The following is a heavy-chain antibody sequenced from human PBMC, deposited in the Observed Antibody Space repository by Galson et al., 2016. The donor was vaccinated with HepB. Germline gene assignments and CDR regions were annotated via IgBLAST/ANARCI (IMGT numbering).Heavy chain of an antibody. CDR1: GFSVSVNY. D-gene: IGHD2-15*01. CDR2: IHSGGGA. J-gene: IGHJ5*02. V-gene: IGHV3-66*01. CDR3: ARALYCSGVSCYWFDP. Sequence: SLRLSCAASGFSVSVNYMNWVRQAPGKGLEWVSIIHSGGGAYYADSVKGRFTISRDISKNTLHLQMDSLRLDDTAVYYCARALYCSGVSCYWFDPWGQGTPVTVSS.